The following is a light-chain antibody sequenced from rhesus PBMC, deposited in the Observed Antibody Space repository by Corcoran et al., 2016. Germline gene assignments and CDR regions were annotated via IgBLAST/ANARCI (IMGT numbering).Light chain of an antibody. V-gene: IGLV2S7*01. CDR1: CSDIGGYNY. Sequence: QSAPTQPPSVSGSPGPSVTISCTGTCSDIGGYNYVSWYQQHPGKAPKLMIYGVSNRPSGVSNRFSGSKSANTASLTISGLQAEDEADYYCCSCTTSSTSIFGVGTRLTVL. J-gene: IGLJ1*01. CDR3: CSCTTSSTSI. CDR2: GVS.